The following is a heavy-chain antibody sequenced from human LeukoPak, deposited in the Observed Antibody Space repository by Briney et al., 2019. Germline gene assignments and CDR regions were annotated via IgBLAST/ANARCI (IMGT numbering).Heavy chain of an antibody. CDR2: ISSSGSTI. CDR1: GFTFSDYY. Sequence: GGSLRLSCAASGFTFSDYYMSWIRQAPGKGLEGVSYISSSGSTIYYADSVKGRFTISRDNAKNSLYLQMNSLRAEDTAVYYCAREGEDIVVVDDHDAFDIWGQGTMVTVSS. V-gene: IGHV3-11*04. D-gene: IGHD2-15*01. CDR3: AREGEDIVVVDDHDAFDI. J-gene: IGHJ3*02.